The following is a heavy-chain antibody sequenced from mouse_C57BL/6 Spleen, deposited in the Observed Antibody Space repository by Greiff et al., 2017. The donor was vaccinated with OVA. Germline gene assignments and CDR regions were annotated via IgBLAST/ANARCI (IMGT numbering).Heavy chain of an antibody. V-gene: IGHV1-53*01. J-gene: IGHJ1*03. CDR2: INPSNGGT. D-gene: IGHD2-2*01. CDR1: GYTFTSYW. CDR3: ARSRSTMVTTGYFDV. Sequence: QVQLQQPGTELVKPGASVKLSCKASGYTFTSYWMHWVKQRPGQGLEWIGNINPSNGGTNYNVKFKSKATLTVDKSSSTAYMQLSSLTSEDSAVYYCARSRSTMVTTGYFDVWGTGTTVTVSS.